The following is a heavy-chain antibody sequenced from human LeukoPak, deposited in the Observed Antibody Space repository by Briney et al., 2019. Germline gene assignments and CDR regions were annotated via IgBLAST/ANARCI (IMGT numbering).Heavy chain of an antibody. CDR1: GFTFSSYA. D-gene: IGHD4-17*01. CDR2: VYGNAVEK. J-gene: IGHJ4*02. Sequence: GGSLRLSCAASGFTFSSYAMSWVRQAPGKGLEWVAGVYGNAVEKFYSASVSGRFTISRDNSKNMVFLQMDSLRADDTALYYCAKDWKPDGVWDVDYWGQGTQVTVS. V-gene: IGHV3-23*01. CDR3: AKDWKPDGVWDVDY.